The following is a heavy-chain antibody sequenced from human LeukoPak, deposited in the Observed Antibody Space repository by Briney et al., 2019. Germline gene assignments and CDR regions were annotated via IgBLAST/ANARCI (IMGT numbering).Heavy chain of an antibody. D-gene: IGHD3-3*01. J-gene: IGHJ4*02. CDR1: GFNFNNYW. V-gene: IGHV3-7*03. CDR2: IKQDGSEK. CDR3: ARGITIFGVVLDY. Sequence: GGSLRLSCAASGFNFNNYWMSWLRQAPGKGLEWVANIKQDGSEKYYVDSVKGRFTISRDNAKNSLYLQMNSLRAEDTAVYYCARGITIFGVVLDYWGQGTLVTVSS.